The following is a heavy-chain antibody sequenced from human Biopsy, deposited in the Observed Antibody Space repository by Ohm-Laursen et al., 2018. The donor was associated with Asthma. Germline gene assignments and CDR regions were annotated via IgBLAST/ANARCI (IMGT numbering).Heavy chain of an antibody. D-gene: IGHD2-8*01. CDR2: VTYDGISQ. J-gene: IGHJ6*02. CDR3: ARERAGVLGSYNGMDV. Sequence: SLRLSCSASGFTFRSYAMHWVRQAPGKGLDWVAVVTYDGISQYYAESVKGRFTISRDDSRNTLNLQMNSVRPDDTAVYFCARERAGVLGSYNGMDVWGPGTTVSVSS. V-gene: IGHV3-30-3*01. CDR1: GFTFRSYA.